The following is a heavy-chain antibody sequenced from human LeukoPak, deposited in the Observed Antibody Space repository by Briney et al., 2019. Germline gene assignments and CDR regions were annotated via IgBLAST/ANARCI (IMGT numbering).Heavy chain of an antibody. CDR1: GDSINSLDL. V-gene: IGHV4-4*02. Sequence: SLETLSLTCTVSGDSINSLDLWSWVRQPPGKGLEWIGEMYLSGTTHSNPSVKSRVTISIDKSKNQFFLNLSSVTAADTAVYYCAGLVGRYSSGLYYYYFDYWGQGTLVTVSS. D-gene: IGHD3-22*01. CDR3: AGLVGRYSSGLYYYYFDY. CDR2: MYLSGTT. J-gene: IGHJ4*02.